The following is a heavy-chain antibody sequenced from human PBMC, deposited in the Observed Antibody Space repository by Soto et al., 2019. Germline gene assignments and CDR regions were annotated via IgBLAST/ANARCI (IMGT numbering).Heavy chain of an antibody. V-gene: IGHV4-61*01. Sequence: SETLSLTCSVSGGSVTSGSYYWGWIRQPPGKGLEWIGYIYYSGSANYNPSLESRVTISVDTSKNQLSLRLSSVTAADTAVYYCARVRVSSSYDSSGHYRGYVWNWFDPWGQGALVTVSS. J-gene: IGHJ5*02. D-gene: IGHD3-22*01. CDR3: ARVRVSSSYDSSGHYRGYVWNWFDP. CDR2: IYYSGSA. CDR1: GGSVTSGSYY.